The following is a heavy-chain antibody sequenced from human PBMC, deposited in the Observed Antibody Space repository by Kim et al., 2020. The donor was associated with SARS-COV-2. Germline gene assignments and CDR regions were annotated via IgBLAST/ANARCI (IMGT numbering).Heavy chain of an antibody. CDR1: GFTFSSYS. CDR3: ARDPLTMIVIDGDYYGMDV. CDR2: ISSSSSYI. Sequence: GGSLRLSCAASGFTFSSYSMNWVRQAPGKGLEWVSSISSSSSYIYYADSVKGRFTISRDNAKNSLYLQMNSLRAEDTAVYYCARDPLTMIVIDGDYYGMDVWGQGTTVTVSS. D-gene: IGHD3-22*01. V-gene: IGHV3-21*01. J-gene: IGHJ6*02.